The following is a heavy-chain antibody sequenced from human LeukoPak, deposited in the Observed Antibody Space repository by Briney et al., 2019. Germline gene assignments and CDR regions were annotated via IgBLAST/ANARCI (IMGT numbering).Heavy chain of an antibody. CDR2: ISNDRSNK. J-gene: IGHJ4*02. Sequence: GGSLRLSCAASRFTFSTYSIHWVRRTPGKGLEWVAVISNDRSNKYYADSVKGRFTISRDNSKNTLYLQMNSLRADDTAVYYCAKDQGSGTIDYWGQGTLVTVSS. CDR3: AKDQGSGTIDY. D-gene: IGHD6-19*01. V-gene: IGHV3-30*18. CDR1: RFTFSTYS.